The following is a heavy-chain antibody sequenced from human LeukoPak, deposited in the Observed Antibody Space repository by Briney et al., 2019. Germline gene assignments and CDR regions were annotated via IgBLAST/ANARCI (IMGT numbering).Heavy chain of an antibody. V-gene: IGHV3-21*01. Sequence: GGSLRLSCAASGFIFSSYTMDWVRQAPGKGLEWVSSISSSSSYIYYADSVKGRFTTSRDNAKNSLYLQMNSLRAEDTAVYYCAREPDYGAPQVWWGQGTLVTVSS. D-gene: IGHD4-17*01. CDR3: AREPDYGAPQVW. J-gene: IGHJ4*02. CDR1: GFIFSSYT. CDR2: ISSSSSYI.